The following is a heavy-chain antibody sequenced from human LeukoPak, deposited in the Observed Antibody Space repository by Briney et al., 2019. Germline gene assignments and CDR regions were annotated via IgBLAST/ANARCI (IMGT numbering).Heavy chain of an antibody. D-gene: IGHD1-26*01. Sequence: GGSLRLSCAASGFTFSSYSMNWVRQAPGKGLEWVSNISSSSSTIYYADSVKGRFTISRDNAKNSLYLQMNSLRAEDTAVYYCARPEGWETYYFDYWGQGTLVTVSS. J-gene: IGHJ4*02. CDR3: ARPEGWETYYFDY. CDR2: ISSSSSTI. V-gene: IGHV3-48*01. CDR1: GFTFSSYS.